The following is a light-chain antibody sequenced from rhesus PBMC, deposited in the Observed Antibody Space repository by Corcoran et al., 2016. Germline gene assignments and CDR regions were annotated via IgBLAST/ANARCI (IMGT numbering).Light chain of an antibody. Sequence: DIQMTQSPSSLSASVGDTVTITCRASQGISSYLHWFQQKPGKAPKLLIYAASSLESGVPSRFSGSGSGTDFTLTISSLQPEDFAVYYCLQHNSYPLTYGGEAKVELK. CDR1: QGISSY. CDR2: AAS. CDR3: LQHNSYPLT. J-gene: IGKJ4*01. V-gene: IGKV1-28*03.